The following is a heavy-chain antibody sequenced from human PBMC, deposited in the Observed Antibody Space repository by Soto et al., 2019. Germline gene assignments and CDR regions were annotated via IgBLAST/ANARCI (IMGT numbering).Heavy chain of an antibody. CDR1: GFSLSTSGVG. J-gene: IGHJ4*02. CDR2: IYWDDDK. V-gene: IGHV2-5*02. D-gene: IGHD3-10*02. Sequence: QITLKESGPPLVKPTQTLTLTCTFSGFSLSTSGVGVGWIRQPPGKALEWLALIYWDDDKRYSPSLKSRLTITKGPSKNQVVLTITNMDPVDTATYYCAHSLYGSDVLAPWGQGTLVTVSS. CDR3: AHSLYGSDVLAP.